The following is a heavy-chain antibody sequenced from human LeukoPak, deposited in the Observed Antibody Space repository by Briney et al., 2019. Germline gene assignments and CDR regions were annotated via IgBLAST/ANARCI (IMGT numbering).Heavy chain of an antibody. D-gene: IGHD1-26*01. J-gene: IGHJ4*02. CDR1: GYTLTELS. CDR2: FDPEDGET. Sequence: ASVKVPCKVSGYTLTELSMHWVRQAPGKGLEWMGGFDPEDGETIYAQKFQGRVTMTEDTSTDTAYMELSSLRSEDTAVYYCATHFYSGSYLFDYWGQGTLVTVSS. V-gene: IGHV1-24*01. CDR3: ATHFYSGSYLFDY.